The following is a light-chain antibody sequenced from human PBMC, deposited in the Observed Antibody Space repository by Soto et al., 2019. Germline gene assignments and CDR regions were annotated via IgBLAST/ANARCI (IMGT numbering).Light chain of an antibody. V-gene: IGLV3-9*01. CDR3: QLWASNTYV. CDR1: DIENKN. Sequence: YELTQPLSVSVGLGQTARITCGGTDIENKNGHWYQQKPGQAPVLGLFRDSNRPSGISERFYGSNSGNTATLSISGAQDGDEADYYCQLWASNTYVVGSGTKLTVL. J-gene: IGLJ1*01. CDR2: RDS.